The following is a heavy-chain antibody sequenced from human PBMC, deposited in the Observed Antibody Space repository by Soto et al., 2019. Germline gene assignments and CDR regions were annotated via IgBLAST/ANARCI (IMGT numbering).Heavy chain of an antibody. CDR1: GFTFSSYA. CDR3: ANEEGIVVVTASSY. V-gene: IGHV3-23*01. D-gene: IGHD2-21*02. J-gene: IGHJ4*02. CDR2: ISGSGGST. Sequence: GGSLRLSCAASGFTFSSYAMSCVRQAPGKGLEGVSAISGSGGSTYYADSVKGRFTISRDNSKNTLYLQMNSLRAEDTAVYYCANEEGIVVVTASSYWGQGTLVTVSS.